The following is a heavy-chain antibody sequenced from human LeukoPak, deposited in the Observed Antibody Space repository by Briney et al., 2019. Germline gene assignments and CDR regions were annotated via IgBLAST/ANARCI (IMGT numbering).Heavy chain of an antibody. CDR1: GFSFSTYA. J-gene: IGHJ4*02. Sequence: GGSLRLSCEASGFSFSTYAMNWVRQAPGKGLEWVSVISVSGFSTYYADSVKGRFTISRDMSKSTLYLQMNSLRAEDTAIYYCARYSGRWPAAMEYFDYWGQGTLVTVSS. CDR2: ISVSGFST. D-gene: IGHD2-2*01. CDR3: ARYSGRWPAAMEYFDY. V-gene: IGHV3-23*01.